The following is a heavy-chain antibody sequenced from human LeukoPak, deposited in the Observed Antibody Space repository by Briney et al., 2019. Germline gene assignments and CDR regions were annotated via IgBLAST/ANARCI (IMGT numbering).Heavy chain of an antibody. Sequence: SGGSLRLSCAASGFTFSSYGMHWVRQAPGKGLEWVAVISYDGSNKYYADSVKGRFTISRDNSKNTLYLQMNSLRAEDTAVYYCARPPVSSGWYCFDYWGQGTLVTVSS. J-gene: IGHJ4*02. CDR1: GFTFSSYG. CDR3: ARPPVSSGWYCFDY. D-gene: IGHD6-19*01. CDR2: ISYDGSNK. V-gene: IGHV3-30*03.